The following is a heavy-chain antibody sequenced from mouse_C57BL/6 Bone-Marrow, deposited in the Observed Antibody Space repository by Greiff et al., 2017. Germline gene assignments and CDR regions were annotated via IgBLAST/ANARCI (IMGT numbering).Heavy chain of an antibody. CDR2: ILPGSGST. J-gene: IGHJ3*01. D-gene: IGHD2-3*01. CDR1: GYTFTGYW. V-gene: IGHV1-9*01. CDR3: ARGEWLLRFAY. Sequence: VQLQQSGAELMKPGASVKLSCKATGYTFTGYWIEWVKQRPGHGLEWIGEILPGSGSTNYNEKVKGKATFTADTSSNTADMQLSSLTTEDSAIYYCARGEWLLRFAYWGQGTLVTVSA.